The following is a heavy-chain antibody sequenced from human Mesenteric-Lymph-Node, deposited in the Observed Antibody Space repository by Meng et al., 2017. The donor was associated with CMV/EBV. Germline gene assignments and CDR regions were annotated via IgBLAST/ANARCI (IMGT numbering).Heavy chain of an antibody. D-gene: IGHD3-22*01. Sequence: GGSLRLSCAASGFTFSSYSMNWVRQAPGKGLEWVAFIRYDGSNKYYADSVKGRFTISRDNSKNTLYLQMNSLRAEDTAVYYCAKDYDTSGYYSMYYYYGMDVWGQGTTVTVSS. CDR3: AKDYDTSGYYSMYYYYGMDV. V-gene: IGHV3-30*02. CDR2: IRYDGSNK. J-gene: IGHJ6*02. CDR1: GFTFSSYS.